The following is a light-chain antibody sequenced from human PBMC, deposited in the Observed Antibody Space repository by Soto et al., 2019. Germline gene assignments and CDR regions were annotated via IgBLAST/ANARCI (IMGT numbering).Light chain of an antibody. V-gene: IGLV2-8*01. J-gene: IGLJ3*02. CDR1: SSDVGRYDY. CDR2: GVS. CDR3: CSYTGSDNLWV. Sequence: QSALTQPPSASGSPRQSVIISCTGTSSDVGRYDYVSWYQQHPGKAPKLMIYGVSKRPSGVPDRFSGSKSGNTASLTVSGLQAEDEADYYCCSYTGSDNLWVFGGGTKLTVL.